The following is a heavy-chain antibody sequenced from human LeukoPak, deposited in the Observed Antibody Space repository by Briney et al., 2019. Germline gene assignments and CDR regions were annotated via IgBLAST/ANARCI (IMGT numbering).Heavy chain of an antibody. CDR3: ASEDTGYNYGSPGDY. J-gene: IGHJ4*02. CDR1: GFTFSSYS. Sequence: GGSLRLSCAASGFTFSSYSMNWVRQAPGKGLEWVSYISSSSSTIYYADSVKGRFTISRDNAKNSLYLQMNSLRAEDTAVYYCASEDTGYNYGSPGDYWGQRTLVTVSS. CDR2: ISSSSSTI. V-gene: IGHV3-48*04. D-gene: IGHD3-22*01.